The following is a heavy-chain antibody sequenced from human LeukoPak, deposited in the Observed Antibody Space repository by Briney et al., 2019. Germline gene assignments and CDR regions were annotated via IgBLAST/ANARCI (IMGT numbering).Heavy chain of an antibody. V-gene: IGHV3-33*06. J-gene: IGHJ4*02. Sequence: PGRSLRLSCAASGFTFSSTGMNWVRQAPGKGLEWAALIWNDGSKEYYADSVKGRFTISRDNSKNTLYLQMNSLRVEDTAVYYCAKGAFWTGYSEYFDPWGQGILVTVSS. CDR1: GFTFSSTG. D-gene: IGHD3/OR15-3a*01. CDR2: IWNDGSKE. CDR3: AKGAFWTGYSEYFDP.